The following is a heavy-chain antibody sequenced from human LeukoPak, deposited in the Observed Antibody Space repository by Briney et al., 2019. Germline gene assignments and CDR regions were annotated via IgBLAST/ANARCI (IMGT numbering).Heavy chain of an antibody. D-gene: IGHD1-26*01. CDR3: ARDPENLGSPSFDY. V-gene: IGHV1-69*10. CDR2: IIPILGIA. CDR1: GGTFSSYA. Sequence: GASVKVSCKASGGTFSSYAISWVRQAPGQGLEWMGGIIPILGIASYAQKFQGRVTITADKSTSTSYMELSSLRSEDTAVYYCARDPENLGSPSFDYWGQGTLVTVSS. J-gene: IGHJ4*02.